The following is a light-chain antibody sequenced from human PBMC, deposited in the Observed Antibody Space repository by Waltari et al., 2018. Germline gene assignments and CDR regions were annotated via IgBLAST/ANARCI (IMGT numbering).Light chain of an antibody. CDR1: QSISSW. CDR3: QQYNSYSPLT. J-gene: IGKJ3*01. CDR2: KAS. V-gene: IGKV1-5*03. Sequence: DIQMTQSPSTLSPSVGDRVSITCRASQSISSWLAWYQQKPGKDPKLLIYKASYLESGVPSRFSGSGSGTEFTLTISSLQSDDFASYYCQQYNSYSPLTFGPGTKVDIK.